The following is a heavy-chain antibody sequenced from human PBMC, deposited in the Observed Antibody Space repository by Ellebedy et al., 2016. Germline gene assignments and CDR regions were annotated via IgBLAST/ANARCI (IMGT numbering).Heavy chain of an antibody. CDR2: IIPTLDIA. Sequence: ASVKASCKASGGTFRSYGIDWVRQAPGQGLEWMGRIIPTLDIANYAQKFQGRVTITADKSTSAAYMELSSLRTEDTAVYYCAKVARGSGSYYDVDYWGQGTLVTVSS. D-gene: IGHD1-26*01. V-gene: IGHV1-69*04. CDR1: GGTFRSYG. CDR3: AKVARGSGSYYDVDY. J-gene: IGHJ4*02.